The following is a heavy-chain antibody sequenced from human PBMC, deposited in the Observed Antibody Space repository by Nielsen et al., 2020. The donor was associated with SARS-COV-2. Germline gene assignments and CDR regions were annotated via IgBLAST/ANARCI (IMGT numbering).Heavy chain of an antibody. Sequence: ETLSLTCAASGFTFSSYDMHWVRQATGKGLEWVSAIGTAGDTYYPGSVKGRFTISRENAKNSLYLQMNSLRAGDTAVYYCAGSLWSTNYYGMDVWGQGTTVTVSS. D-gene: IGHD1-26*01. CDR1: GFTFSSYD. V-gene: IGHV3-13*01. J-gene: IGHJ6*02. CDR2: IGTAGDT. CDR3: AGSLWSTNYYGMDV.